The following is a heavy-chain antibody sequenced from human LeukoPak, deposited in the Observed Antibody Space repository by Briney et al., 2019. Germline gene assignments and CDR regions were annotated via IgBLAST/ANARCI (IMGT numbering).Heavy chain of an antibody. J-gene: IGHJ4*02. V-gene: IGHV4-4*02. D-gene: IGHD7-27*01. Sequence: PSETLSLTCGVSGDSISSTNWWSWVRQPPGKGXEWIGEIYHSGSTNYNPSLKSRVTISVDKSKNQFSLNLSSVTAADTAVYYCARGGTGHLDYWGQGTLVTVSS. CDR2: IYHSGST. CDR3: ARGGTGHLDY. CDR1: GDSISSTNW.